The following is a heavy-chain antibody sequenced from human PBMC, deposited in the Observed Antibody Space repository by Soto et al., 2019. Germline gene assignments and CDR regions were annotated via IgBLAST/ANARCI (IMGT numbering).Heavy chain of an antibody. Sequence: LRLSCAASGFTFSNAWMSWVRQAPGKGLEWVGRIKSKTDGGTTDYAAPVKGRFTISRDDSKNTLYLQMNSLKTEDTAVYYCTTVVPGIAAAGYFDYWGQGTLVTVSS. CDR1: GFTFSNAW. CDR3: TTVVPGIAAAGYFDY. D-gene: IGHD6-13*01. CDR2: IKSKTDGGTT. V-gene: IGHV3-15*01. J-gene: IGHJ4*02.